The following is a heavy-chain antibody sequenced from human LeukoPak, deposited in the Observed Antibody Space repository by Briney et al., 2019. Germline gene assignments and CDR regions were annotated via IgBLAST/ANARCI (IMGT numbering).Heavy chain of an antibody. Sequence: SETLSLTCAVYGGSFSGYYWSWIRQPPGKGREWIGEINHSGSTNYNPSLKSRVTISVDTSKNQFSLKLSSVTAADTAVYYCARALGYCSSTSCYGFAAFVIWGQGTMVTVSS. D-gene: IGHD2-2*01. J-gene: IGHJ3*02. V-gene: IGHV4-34*01. CDR1: GGSFSGYY. CDR2: INHSGST. CDR3: ARALGYCSSTSCYGFAAFVI.